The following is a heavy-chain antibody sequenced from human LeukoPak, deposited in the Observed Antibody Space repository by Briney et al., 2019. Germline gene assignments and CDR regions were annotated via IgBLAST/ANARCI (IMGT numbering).Heavy chain of an antibody. J-gene: IGHJ5*02. CDR1: GGSFSGYY. D-gene: IGHD2-15*01. V-gene: IGHV4-34*01. CDR3: ARGGGVYDIVVVVAAQNWFDP. Sequence: PSETLSLTCAVYGGSFSGYYWSWIRQPPGKGLEWIGEINHSGSTNCNPSLKSRVTISVDTSKNQFSLKLSSVTAADTAVYYCARGGGVYDIVVVVAAQNWFDPWGQGTLVTVSS. CDR2: INHSGST.